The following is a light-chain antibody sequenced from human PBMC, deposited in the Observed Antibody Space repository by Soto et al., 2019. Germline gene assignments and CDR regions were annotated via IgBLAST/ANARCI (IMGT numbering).Light chain of an antibody. CDR3: QTWGTGIPWV. CDR2: LNNDGSH. J-gene: IGLJ3*02. CDR1: SGHSSYA. V-gene: IGLV4-69*01. Sequence: QLVLTQSPSASASLGASVRLTCTLSSGHSSYAIAWHQQQPEKGPRYLMKLNNDGSHTKGDGIPDRFSGSSSGAERYLTISSLQSEDEADYYCQTWGTGIPWVFGGGTKVTVL.